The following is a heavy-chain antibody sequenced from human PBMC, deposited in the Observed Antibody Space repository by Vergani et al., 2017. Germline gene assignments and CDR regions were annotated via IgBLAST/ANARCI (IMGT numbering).Heavy chain of an antibody. CDR2: IYYSGST. V-gene: IGHV4-39*07. CDR1: GGSIRSTFYY. D-gene: IGHD4/OR15-4a*01. Sequence: QLQLQESDPGLVKPSETLSLTCTVSGGSIRSTFYYWGWIRQPPGKGLEWIGTIYYSGSTYYNPSLKSRVTISVDTSKNQFSLKLSSVTAADTAVYYCARDARVPRGYFDYWGQGTLVTVSS. J-gene: IGHJ4*02. CDR3: ARDARVPRGYFDY.